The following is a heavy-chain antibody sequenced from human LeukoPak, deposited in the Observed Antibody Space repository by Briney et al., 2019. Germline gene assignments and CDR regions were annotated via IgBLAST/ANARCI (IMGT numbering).Heavy chain of an antibody. D-gene: IGHD5-18*01. J-gene: IGHJ3*02. CDR2: IFTTGNT. Sequence: SETLSLTCTVSGDSMSSGSYYWSWIRQPAGKGLEYIGRIFTTGNTNYNPSLKSRVTISVDTSKNQFSLKLSSVTAADTAVYYCAREDGTAMDNAFDIWSQGTMVTVSS. CDR3: AREDGTAMDNAFDI. V-gene: IGHV4-61*02. CDR1: GDSMSSGSYY.